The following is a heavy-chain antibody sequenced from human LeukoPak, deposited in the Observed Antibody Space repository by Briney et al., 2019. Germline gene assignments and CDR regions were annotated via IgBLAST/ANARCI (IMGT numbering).Heavy chain of an antibody. CDR2: IYPGDSDT. V-gene: IGHV5-51*01. Sequence: GESLKISCKGSGYSFTSYWIGWVRQMPGKGLEGMGIIYPGDSDTRYGPSFQGQVTISADKSISTAYLQWSSLKASDTAMYYCARLQTGPYYYDSSGYYSTALDYWGQGTLVTVSS. CDR3: ARLQTGPYYYDSSGYYSTALDY. CDR1: GYSFTSYW. J-gene: IGHJ4*02. D-gene: IGHD3-22*01.